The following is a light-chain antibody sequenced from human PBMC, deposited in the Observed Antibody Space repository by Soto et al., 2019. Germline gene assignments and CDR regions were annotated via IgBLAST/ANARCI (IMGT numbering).Light chain of an antibody. CDR2: HAS. J-gene: IGKJ4*01. Sequence: PGERATLSSRASQSINTNLAWYQQSPGRAPRLFIYHASTRATGIPDRFSGSGSGTEFTLTISSLQSEDFAVYYCQQYTVWPFTFGGGTKVDIK. CDR3: QQYTVWPFT. V-gene: IGKV3-15*01. CDR1: QSINTN.